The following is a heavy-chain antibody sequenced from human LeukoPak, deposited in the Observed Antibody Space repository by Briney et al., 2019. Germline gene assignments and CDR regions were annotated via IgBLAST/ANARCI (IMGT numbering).Heavy chain of an antibody. CDR2: LTPSSGVT. V-gene: IGHV1-2*02. CDR1: GYTFTAYY. CDR3: AARSHPFDY. J-gene: IGHJ4*02. Sequence: ASVKVSCKTSGYTFTAYYIHWVRQAPGQGLEWMGWLTPSSGVTNYAQEFQGRVTMTRATSITTAYMELSSLRSDDTAVYFCAARSHPFDYWGQGTLVTVSS.